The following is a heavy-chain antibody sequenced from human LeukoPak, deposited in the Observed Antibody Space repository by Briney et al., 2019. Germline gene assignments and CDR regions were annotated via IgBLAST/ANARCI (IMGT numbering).Heavy chain of an antibody. CDR3: ARDRMGDSSSWNWFDP. D-gene: IGHD6-13*01. J-gene: IGHJ5*02. V-gene: IGHV4-39*07. CDR1: GGSISSSSYY. CDR2: IYYSGST. Sequence: SETLSLTCTVSGGSISSSSYYWGWIRQPPGKGLEWIGSIYYSGSTYYNPSLKSRVTISVDTSKNQFSLKLSSVTAADTAVYYCARDRMGDSSSWNWFDPWGQGTLVTVSS.